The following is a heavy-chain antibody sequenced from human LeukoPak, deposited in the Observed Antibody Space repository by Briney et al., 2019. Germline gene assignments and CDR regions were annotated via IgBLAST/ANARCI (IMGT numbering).Heavy chain of an antibody. V-gene: IGHV1-18*01. Sequence: ASVKVSCKASGYTFNSYGITWVRRAPGQGLEWMGWISAYHGNTNYAQKLQGRVTLTTDTSTSTAYMELRSLRSDDTAVYYCARDQYYDSKGWFDPWGQGTLVTVSS. J-gene: IGHJ5*02. CDR3: ARDQYYDSKGWFDP. D-gene: IGHD3-22*01. CDR2: ISAYHGNT. CDR1: GYTFNSYG.